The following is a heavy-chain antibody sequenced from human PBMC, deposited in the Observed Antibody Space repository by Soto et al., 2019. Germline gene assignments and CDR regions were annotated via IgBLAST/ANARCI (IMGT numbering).Heavy chain of an antibody. Sequence: EVQLVESGGGLVQPGGSLRLSCAASGFTVSSYAMHGVRQAPGKGLEYVSAISSNGGSTYYANSVKGRFTISRDNSKNTLYLQMGSLKAEDMAVYYCARGTGYYDFWSGYYTGEIDYWGQGTLVTVSS. CDR1: GFTVSSYA. CDR2: ISSNGGST. D-gene: IGHD3-3*01. V-gene: IGHV3-64*01. CDR3: ARGTGYYDFWSGYYTGEIDY. J-gene: IGHJ4*02.